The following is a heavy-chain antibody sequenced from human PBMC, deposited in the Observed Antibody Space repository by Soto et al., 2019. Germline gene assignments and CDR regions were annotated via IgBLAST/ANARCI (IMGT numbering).Heavy chain of an antibody. V-gene: IGHV4-59*12. CDR2: IYHSGST. CDR1: GGFI. D-gene: IGHD1-1*01. J-gene: IGHJ5*02. CDR3: ARDQLEGNWFDP. Sequence: PSETLSLTCTVSGGFIWGWIRQSPDKGLEWIGYIYHSGSTLYNPSLKSRVTISVDKSKNQFSLKLSSVTAADTAVYYCARDQLEGNWFDPWGQGTLVTVSS.